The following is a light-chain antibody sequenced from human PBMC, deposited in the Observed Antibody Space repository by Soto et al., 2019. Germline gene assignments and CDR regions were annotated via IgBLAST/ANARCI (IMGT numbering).Light chain of an antibody. Sequence: IVLTQSPSTLSLSPGERATLSCRASQSVSSYLAWYQQKPGQAPRLLIYGASSRATGIPDRFSGSGSGTDFTLTISSLQSEDFAVYYCQQYNNWPPVTFGGRTKVDIK. CDR1: QSVSSY. CDR2: GAS. J-gene: IGKJ4*01. V-gene: IGKV3D-15*01. CDR3: QQYNNWPPVT.